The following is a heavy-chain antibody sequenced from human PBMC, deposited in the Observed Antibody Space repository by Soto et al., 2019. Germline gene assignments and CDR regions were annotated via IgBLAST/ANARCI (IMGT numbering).Heavy chain of an antibody. Sequence: EVQLVESGGGLVQPGESLRLSCAASGFTFDYYWMHWVLQAPGKGLVWVSRSHSDGTSTTYADSVKGRFTISRDNAKNTMSLQINSLRAEDTGVYYCARWDRGAFDLWGQGTVVTVSS. CDR2: SHSDGTST. CDR3: ARWDRGAFDL. D-gene: IGHD1-26*01. V-gene: IGHV3-74*01. J-gene: IGHJ3*01. CDR1: GFTFDYYW.